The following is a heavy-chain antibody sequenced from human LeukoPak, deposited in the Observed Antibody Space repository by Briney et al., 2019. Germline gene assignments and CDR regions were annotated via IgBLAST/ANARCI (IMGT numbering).Heavy chain of an antibody. V-gene: IGHV4-61*02. D-gene: IGHD3-10*01. Sequence: SETLSLTCTVSGESIRFSNYYWSWIRPPAGGGLEWIGRIYSSGSTTNYNPSVKSRVTISIDSSKNQFSLRLTSVTAADTGVYYCAQDFILRPGVTGGMDVWGQGITVTVSS. CDR1: GESIRFSNYY. J-gene: IGHJ6*02. CDR2: IYSSGST. CDR3: AQDFILRPGVTGGMDV.